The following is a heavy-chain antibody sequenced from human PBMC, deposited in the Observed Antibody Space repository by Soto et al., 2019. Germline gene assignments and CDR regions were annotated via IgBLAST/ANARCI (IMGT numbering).Heavy chain of an antibody. CDR1: GGSISSGDYY. Sequence: SETLSLTCTVSGGSISSGDYYWSWIRQPPGKGLEWIGYIYCSGSTYYNPSLKSRVTISVDTSKNQFSLKLSSVTAADTAVYYCARVGGFGGDTHDYSGQGTLVIVSS. J-gene: IGHJ4*01. CDR2: IYCSGST. CDR3: ARVGGFGGDTHDY. V-gene: IGHV4-30-4*01. D-gene: IGHD3-10*01.